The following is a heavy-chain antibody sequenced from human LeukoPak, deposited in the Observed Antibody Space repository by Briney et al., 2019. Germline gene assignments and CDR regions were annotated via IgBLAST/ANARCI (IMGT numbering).Heavy chain of an antibody. Sequence: ASVKVSCKASGGTFSSYAISWVRQAPGQGLEWMGWINPNSGGTKSAQKFQGWVTMTRDTSISTAYMELSRLRSDDTAVYYCARALAVAGQEGYFQHWGQGTLVTVSS. CDR1: GGTFSSYA. CDR2: INPNSGGT. D-gene: IGHD6-19*01. CDR3: ARALAVAGQEGYFQH. V-gene: IGHV1-2*04. J-gene: IGHJ1*01.